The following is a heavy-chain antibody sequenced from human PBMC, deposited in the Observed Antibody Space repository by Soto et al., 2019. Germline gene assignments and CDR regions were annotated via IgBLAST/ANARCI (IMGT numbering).Heavy chain of an antibody. CDR3: ARGGWDMGY. V-gene: IGHV4-59*01. CDR2: IYYSGST. J-gene: IGHJ4*02. Sequence: SETLSLTCTVSGGSISSYYWTWIRQPPGKGLEWIGYIYYSGSTNYNPSLKSRVNISVDTSKNQFSLRLISVTAADTAVYYCARGGWDMGYWGQGTLVTVSS. CDR1: GGSISSYY. D-gene: IGHD6-19*01.